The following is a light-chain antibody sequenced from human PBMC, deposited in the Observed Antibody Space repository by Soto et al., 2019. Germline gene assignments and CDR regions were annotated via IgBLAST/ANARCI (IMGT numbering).Light chain of an antibody. CDR1: QSISNY. J-gene: IGKJ4*01. V-gene: IGKV1-39*01. CDR2: AAS. Sequence: DIQMTQSPSSLSASVGERVTITCRASQSISNYVNWYQQKPGKAPHLLIYAASSLQSGVPSRFNGGGSVTDLTLTISSLQPEDSAIYYCQQSYSTPRTFGGGTKVDIK. CDR3: QQSYSTPRT.